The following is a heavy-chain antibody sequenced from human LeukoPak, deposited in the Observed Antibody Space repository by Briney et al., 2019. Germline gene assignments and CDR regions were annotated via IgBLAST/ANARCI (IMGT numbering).Heavy chain of an antibody. D-gene: IGHD6-19*01. CDR1: GFTFSSYW. CDR2: INHNGNVN. J-gene: IGHJ4*02. V-gene: IGHV3-7*03. Sequence: GGSLRLSCAASGFTFSSYWMNWARQAPGKGLEWVASINHNGNVNYYVDSVKGRFTISRDNSKNTLYLQMNSLRAEDTAVYYCARGGYSSGWYFDYWGQGTLVTVSS. CDR3: ARGGYSSGWYFDY.